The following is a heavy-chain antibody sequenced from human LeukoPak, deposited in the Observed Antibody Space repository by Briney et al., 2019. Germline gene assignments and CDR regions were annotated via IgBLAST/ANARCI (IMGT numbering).Heavy chain of an antibody. CDR3: ARDTLAYSSSWYYYYYYGMDV. CDR1: GFTFSNYV. Sequence: GGSLRLSCAASGFTFSNYVMSWVRQAPGKGLEWVSYINHNGEMIFYPDFVKGRFTISRDNAKNSLYLQMNSLRDEDTAVYYCARDTLAYSSSWYYYYYYGMDVWGQGTTVTVSS. J-gene: IGHJ6*02. V-gene: IGHV3-48*02. CDR2: INHNGEMI. D-gene: IGHD6-13*01.